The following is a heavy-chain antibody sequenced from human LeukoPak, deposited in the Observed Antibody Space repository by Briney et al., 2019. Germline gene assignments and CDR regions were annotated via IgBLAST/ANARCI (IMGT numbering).Heavy chain of an antibody. CDR1: GFTFSSYW. D-gene: IGHD1-26*01. V-gene: IGHV3-7*03. Sequence: PGGSLRLACAASGFTFSSYWMSGVRQAPGKGLEWVANIIQDGSEKYYVDSVKGRLTISRDNAKNSLYLQMNSLRAEDTAVYYCARWVSLVMWGQGTLVTVSS. J-gene: IGHJ4*02. CDR3: ARWVSLVM. CDR2: IIQDGSEK.